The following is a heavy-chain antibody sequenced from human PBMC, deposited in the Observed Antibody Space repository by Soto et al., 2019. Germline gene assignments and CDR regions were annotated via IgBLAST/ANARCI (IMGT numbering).Heavy chain of an antibody. J-gene: IGHJ5*02. CDR2: ISHDGVTK. Sequence: GGALRLSCAASGSSCPKYPMHWVRQTPDKGLEWLAVISHDGVTKNSADSVKGRFSVSRDNSRNRLYLEMNSLRTEDTAMYYCVRGGYSSSWERLDPWGQGTLVTVSS. CDR1: GSSCPKYP. CDR3: VRGGYSSSWERLDP. D-gene: IGHD4-4*01. V-gene: IGHV3-30-3*01.